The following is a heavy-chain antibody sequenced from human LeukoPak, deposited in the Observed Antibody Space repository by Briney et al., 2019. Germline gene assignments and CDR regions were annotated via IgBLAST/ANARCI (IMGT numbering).Heavy chain of an antibody. CDR2: IKSDGSST. Sequence: GGSLRLSCAASGFTFSNYWMHWVRQAPGKGLVWVSRIKSDGSSTNYADSVKGRFTISRDNAKNTLYLQMNSLRAEDTAVYYCARDGYNSDFGDYWGQGTLVTVSS. CDR3: ARDGYNSDFGDY. V-gene: IGHV3-74*01. J-gene: IGHJ4*02. D-gene: IGHD5-24*01. CDR1: GFTFSNYW.